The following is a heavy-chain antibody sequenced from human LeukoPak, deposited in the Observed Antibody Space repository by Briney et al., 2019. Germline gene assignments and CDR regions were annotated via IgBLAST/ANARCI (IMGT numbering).Heavy chain of an antibody. CDR1: GGSFSGYY. CDR3: ARGFRGYCSSTSCYGTTGFDY. CDR2: INHSGST. J-gene: IGHJ4*02. Sequence: SETPSLTCAVYGGSFSGYYWSWIRQPPGKGLEWIGEINHSGSTNYNPSLKSRVTISVDTSKNQFSLKLSSVTAADTAVYYCARGFRGYCSSTSCYGTTGFDYWGQGTLVTVSS. D-gene: IGHD2-2*01. V-gene: IGHV4-34*01.